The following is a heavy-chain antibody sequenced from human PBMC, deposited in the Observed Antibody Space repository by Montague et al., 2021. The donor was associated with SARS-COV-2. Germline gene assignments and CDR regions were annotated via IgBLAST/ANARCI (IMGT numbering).Heavy chain of an antibody. J-gene: IGHJ4*02. CDR1: GGAISTSSFH. Sequence: SETLSLTCTVSGGAISTSSFHWGWVRQSPGKGLEWIATIYSSGSAYYNPSLKSRVSISIDTSKNKFSLQLTSVTAADTAVYYCARHAPFSDNYRRYPFNFDFWGQGTLVIVSS. CDR2: IYSSGSA. CDR3: ARHAPFSDNYRRYPFNFDF. D-gene: IGHD1-1*01. V-gene: IGHV4-39*01.